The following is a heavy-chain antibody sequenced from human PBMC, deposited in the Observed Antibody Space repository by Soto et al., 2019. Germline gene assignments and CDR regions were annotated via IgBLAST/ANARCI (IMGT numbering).Heavy chain of an antibody. CDR1: GXTFSSYA. CDR2: VSIGGST. Sequence: LRLSFAASGXTFSSYAMGWVRQGPGKGLEWVAVVSIGGSTHYADSVRGRFTISRDNSKNTLSPQMNSLTAEDTAVYFCAKRRGAGGHFDYWGQGALVTVSS. V-gene: IGHV3-23*01. J-gene: IGHJ4*02. CDR3: AKRRGAGGHFDY. D-gene: IGHD2-15*01.